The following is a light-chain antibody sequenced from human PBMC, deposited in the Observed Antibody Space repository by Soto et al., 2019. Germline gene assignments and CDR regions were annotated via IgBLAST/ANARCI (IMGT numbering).Light chain of an antibody. J-gene: IGKJ3*01. CDR1: QSLLQSNGYNY. CDR3: MQSLHAPGT. V-gene: IGKV2-28*01. Sequence: DIVMTQSPLSLPVTPGEPASISCRSSQSLLQSNGYNYLDWYLQKPGQSPQLLIYLGSNRAAGVPERFSGSGSGTDFTLKISRVEAEDVGVYYCMQSLHAPGTFGPGTKVDIK. CDR2: LGS.